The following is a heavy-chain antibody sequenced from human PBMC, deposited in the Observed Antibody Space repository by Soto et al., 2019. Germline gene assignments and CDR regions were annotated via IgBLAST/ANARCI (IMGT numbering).Heavy chain of an antibody. V-gene: IGHV4-31*03. CDR2: IYYSGGT. Sequence: PSETLSLTCTVSGGSISSGRYYWSWIRQYPGEALEWIGNIYYSGGTYYNPSLRSRVTISVDTSKNQFSLKVNSVTAADTAVYYCARHFSVDYFDYWGQGALVTVSS. CDR1: GGSISSGRYY. CDR3: ARHFSVDYFDY. J-gene: IGHJ4*02.